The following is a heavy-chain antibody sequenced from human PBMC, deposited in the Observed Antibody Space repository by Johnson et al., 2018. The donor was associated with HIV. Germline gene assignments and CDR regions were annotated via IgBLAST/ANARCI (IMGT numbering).Heavy chain of an antibody. J-gene: IGHJ3*02. CDR1: GFTLSSYD. D-gene: IGHD5-12*01. Sequence: EVQLVESGGGVVQPGGSLRLSCAASGFTLSSYDIHWVRQATGKGLEWVAAIGTTGDTFYPGSVKGRFTISRDNSKNTLYLQMNSLRAEDTAVYYCARAYSGPKGDAFDIWGQGTMVTVSS. CDR3: ARAYSGPKGDAFDI. V-gene: IGHV3-13*01. CDR2: IGTTGDT.